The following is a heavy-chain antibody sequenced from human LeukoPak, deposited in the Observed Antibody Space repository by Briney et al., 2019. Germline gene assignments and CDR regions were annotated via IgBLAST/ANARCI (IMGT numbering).Heavy chain of an antibody. Sequence: SETLSLTCSVSGGSISTYYWSWIRQPPGKGLEWIGYTDHSGSTDYNPSLKSRVTISVDTSKNQFSLRLDSVSAADTAVYFCARDGYYDNYFDSWGQGTLVTVSS. D-gene: IGHD3-22*01. CDR3: ARDGYYDNYFDS. CDR1: GGSISTYY. V-gene: IGHV4-59*01. J-gene: IGHJ4*01. CDR2: TDHSGST.